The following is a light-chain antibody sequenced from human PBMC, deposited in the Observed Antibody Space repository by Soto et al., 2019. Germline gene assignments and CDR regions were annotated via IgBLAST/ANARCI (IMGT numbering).Light chain of an antibody. CDR2: SNH. CDR3: STWDDSLNGVV. Sequence: QSVLTQPPSASGTPGQRVTISCSGSNSNLGSKTVNWYQHLPGTAPKLLIYSNHHRPSGVPDRFSASKSGTSASLAISGLQSEDEADYYCSTWDDSLNGVVFGGGTKVTVL. CDR1: NSNLGSKT. J-gene: IGLJ2*01. V-gene: IGLV1-44*01.